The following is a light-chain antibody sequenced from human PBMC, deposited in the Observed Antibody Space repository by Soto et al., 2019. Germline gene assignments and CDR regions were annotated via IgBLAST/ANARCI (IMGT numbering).Light chain of an antibody. CDR2: DAS. CDR3: QQYDNLPFT. J-gene: IGKJ5*01. Sequence: DIQMTQSPSTLSTSVGDRVTITCRASQSLNNYLAWYQQKPGKAPKLLIYDASTLERGVPSRFSGTGSGTEFTLTISSLQPEDIATYYCQQYDNLPFTFGQGTRLEI. V-gene: IGKV1-5*01. CDR1: QSLNNY.